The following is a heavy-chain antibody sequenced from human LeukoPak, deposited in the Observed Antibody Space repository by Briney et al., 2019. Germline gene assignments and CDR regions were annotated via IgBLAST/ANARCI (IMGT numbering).Heavy chain of an antibody. V-gene: IGHV4-39*07. Sequence: SETLSLTCTVSGGSISSGFYYWAWIRQPPGKGLEWIGEINHSGSTNYNPSLKSRVTISVDTSKNQFSLKLSSVTAADTAVYYCARLELRLVPFDYWGQGTLVTVSS. D-gene: IGHD3-16*01. CDR3: ARLELRLVPFDY. CDR2: INHSGST. J-gene: IGHJ4*02. CDR1: GGSISSGFYY.